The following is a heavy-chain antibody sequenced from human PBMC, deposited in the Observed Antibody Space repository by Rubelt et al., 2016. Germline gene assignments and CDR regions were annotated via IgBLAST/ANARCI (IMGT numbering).Heavy chain of an antibody. Sequence: QLQLQESGPGLVKPSETLSLTCTVSGGSISSSSYYWGWIRQPPGKGLEWIGSIYYSGSTYYNPALKSLVTISVETSKNQVSLKLSSVTAADTAVYYCARDKLVGDLGYWGQGTLVTVSS. J-gene: IGHJ4*02. V-gene: IGHV4-39*07. CDR3: ARDKLVGDLGY. CDR1: GGSISSSSYY. CDR2: IYYSGST. D-gene: IGHD1-26*01.